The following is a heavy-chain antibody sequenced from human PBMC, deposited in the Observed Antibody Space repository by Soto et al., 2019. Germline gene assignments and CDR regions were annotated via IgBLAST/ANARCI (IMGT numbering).Heavy chain of an antibody. CDR2: IKPDGSEQ. J-gene: IGHJ6*02. V-gene: IGHV3-7*01. CDR3: ARGNWNYYYGFDV. CDR1: EFTFDKYY. D-gene: IGHD1-20*01. Sequence: GSLRLSYAASEFTFDKYYMTWVRQAPGKGPEWVANIKPDGSEQYYVDSVKGRFTISRDNANNSLYLQMNSLRAEDTAVYFCARGNWNYYYGFDVWGQGTTVTVSS.